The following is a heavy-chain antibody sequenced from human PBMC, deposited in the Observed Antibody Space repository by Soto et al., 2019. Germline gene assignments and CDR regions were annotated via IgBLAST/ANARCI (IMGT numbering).Heavy chain of an antibody. D-gene: IGHD3-10*01. CDR1: GGTFSSYA. J-gene: IGHJ4*02. CDR2: IIPIFGTA. V-gene: IGHV1-69*13. Sequence: ASVKVSCKASGGTFSSYAISWVRQAPGQGLEWMGGIIPIFGTANYAQKFQGRVTITADESTRTAYMELSSLRSEDTAVYYCARAHYGSGSYLTFDYWGQGTLVTVSS. CDR3: ARAHYGSGSYLTFDY.